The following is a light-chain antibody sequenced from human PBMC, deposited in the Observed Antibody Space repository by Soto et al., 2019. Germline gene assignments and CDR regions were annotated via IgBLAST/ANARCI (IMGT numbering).Light chain of an antibody. V-gene: IGLV2-14*01. CDR3: SSYTTSSTRV. J-gene: IGLJ1*01. CDR1: SSDVGIYNY. CDR2: EVS. Sequence: QSAMSQPGSVCGSPGQSISISCTGSSSDVGIYNYVSWYQQHPGKVPKLIIYEVSNRPSGVSNRFSGSKSGNTASLTISGLQAEEQADHYCSSYTTSSTRVFGTGTKVTAL.